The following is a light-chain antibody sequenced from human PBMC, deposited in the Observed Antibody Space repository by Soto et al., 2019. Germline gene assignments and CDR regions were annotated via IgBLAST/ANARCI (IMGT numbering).Light chain of an antibody. CDR3: QQATISQLT. CDR2: AAS. CDR1: QGISGW. Sequence: DIQMTQSPSSVSASVGDRVTITCRASQGISGWLAWYQQKPGKAPKLLIYAASTLETGVPSRFSGGRSGTDFTLTINNLQPEDVATYYCQQATISQLTFGGGTKVEIK. J-gene: IGKJ4*01. V-gene: IGKV1-12*01.